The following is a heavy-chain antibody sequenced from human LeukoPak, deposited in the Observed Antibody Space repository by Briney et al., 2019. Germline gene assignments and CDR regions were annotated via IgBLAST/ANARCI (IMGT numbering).Heavy chain of an antibody. CDR3: ARPRYNWNSWDYFDY. CDR1: GFTFGSYA. J-gene: IGHJ4*02. CDR2: ISYDGSNK. V-gene: IGHV3-30*01. Sequence: GGSLRLSCAASGFTFGSYAMHWVRQAPGKGLEWVAVISYDGSNKYYADSVKGRFTISRDNSKNTLYLQMNSLRAEDTAVYYCARPRYNWNSWDYFDYWGQGTLVTVSS. D-gene: IGHD1-20*01.